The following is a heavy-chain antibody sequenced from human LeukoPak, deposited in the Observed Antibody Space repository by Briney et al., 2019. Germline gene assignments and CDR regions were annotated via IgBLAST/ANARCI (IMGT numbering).Heavy chain of an antibody. V-gene: IGHV4-59*01. CDR3: ARTIVVVPAAMVRGAAFDY. Sequence: PSETLSLTCTVSGGSISSYYWSWIRQPPGKGLEWIGYIYYSGSTNYNPSLKSRVTISVDTSKNQFSLKLSSETAADTAVYYCARTIVVVPAAMVRGAAFDYWGQGTLVTVSS. CDR1: GGSISSYY. CDR2: IYYSGST. J-gene: IGHJ4*02. D-gene: IGHD2-2*01.